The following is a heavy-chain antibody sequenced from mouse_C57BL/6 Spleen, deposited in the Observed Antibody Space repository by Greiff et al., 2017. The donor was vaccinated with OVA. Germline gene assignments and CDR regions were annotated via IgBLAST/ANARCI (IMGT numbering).Heavy chain of an antibody. D-gene: IGHD1-1*01. J-gene: IGHJ2*01. CDR3: ARQRVTTVVVDY. CDR1: GFTFSSYT. Sequence: EVQLVESGGGLVKPGGSLKLSCAASGFTFSSYTMSWVRQTPEKRLEWVATISGGGGNTYYPDSVKGRFTISRDNAKNTLYLQMSSLRSEDTALYYCARQRVTTVVVDYWGQGTTLTVSS. V-gene: IGHV5-9*01. CDR2: ISGGGGNT.